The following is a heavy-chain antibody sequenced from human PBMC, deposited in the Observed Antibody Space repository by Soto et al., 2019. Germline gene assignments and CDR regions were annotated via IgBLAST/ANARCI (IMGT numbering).Heavy chain of an antibody. CDR3: ARHSAGTVHYYYGMDV. CDR1: GYSFIRYC. CDR2: IDPSDSYT. Sequence: SLRVSCNGAGYSFIRYCISWVRQMPVKGLEWMGRIDPSDSYTNYSPSFQGHVTISADKSISTAYLQWSSLKASDTAMYYCARHSAGTVHYYYGMDVWGQGTTVTVSS. V-gene: IGHV5-10-1*01. D-gene: IGHD6-13*01. J-gene: IGHJ6*02.